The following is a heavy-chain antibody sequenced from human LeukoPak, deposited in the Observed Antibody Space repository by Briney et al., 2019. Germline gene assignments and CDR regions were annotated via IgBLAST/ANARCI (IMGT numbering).Heavy chain of an antibody. CDR1: GFTFSSYS. V-gene: IGHV3-21*01. Sequence: PGGSLRLSCAASGFTFSSYSMNWVRQAPGKGLEWVSSISSSSSHIYYADSVKGRFTISRDNAKNSLYLQMNSLRAEDTAVYYCARVDYYGSGSYEAYWGQGTLVTVSS. CDR3: ARVDYYGSGSYEAY. CDR2: ISSSSSHI. D-gene: IGHD3-10*01. J-gene: IGHJ4*02.